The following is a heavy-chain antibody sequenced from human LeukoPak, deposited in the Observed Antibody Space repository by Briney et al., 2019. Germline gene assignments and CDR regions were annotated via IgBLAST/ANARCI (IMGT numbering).Heavy chain of an antibody. J-gene: IGHJ4*02. CDR3: ARDRGSSRTHFDY. CDR2: IYTSGST. V-gene: IGHV4-61*02. D-gene: IGHD6-13*01. CDR1: GGSISSGSYY. Sequence: SETLSLTCTVSGGSISSGSYYWSWIRQPAGKGLEWIGGIYTSGSTNYNPSLKSRVTISVDTSKNQFSLKLSSVTAADTAVYYCARDRGSSRTHFDYWGQGTLVTVSS.